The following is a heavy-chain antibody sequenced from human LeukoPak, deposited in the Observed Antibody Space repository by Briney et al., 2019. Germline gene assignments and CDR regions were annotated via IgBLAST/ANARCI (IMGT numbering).Heavy chain of an antibody. CDR1: GYTFTSYA. D-gene: IGHD6-13*01. V-gene: IGHV1-3*01. Sequence: ASVKVSCKASGYTFTSYAMHWVRQAPGQRLEWMGWINAGNGNTKYSQEFQGRVTITRDTSASTAYMELSSLRSEDTAVYYCARDVRTRYSSSWYGDYWGQGTLVTVSS. J-gene: IGHJ4*02. CDR3: ARDVRTRYSSSWYGDY. CDR2: INAGNGNT.